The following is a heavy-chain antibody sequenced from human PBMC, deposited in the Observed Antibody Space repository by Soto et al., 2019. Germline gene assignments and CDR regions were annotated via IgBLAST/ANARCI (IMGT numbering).Heavy chain of an antibody. CDR1: GYTFTGYY. J-gene: IGHJ6*02. D-gene: IGHD3-10*01. Sequence: GAAVKVSCKASGYTFTGYYMHWVRQAPGQGLEWMGRIIPILGIANYAQKFQGRVTITADKSTSTAYMELSSLRSEDTAVYYCAMVRGVIDYYYYGMDVWGQGTTVTVSS. V-gene: IGHV1-69*02. CDR2: IIPILGIA. CDR3: AMVRGVIDYYYYGMDV.